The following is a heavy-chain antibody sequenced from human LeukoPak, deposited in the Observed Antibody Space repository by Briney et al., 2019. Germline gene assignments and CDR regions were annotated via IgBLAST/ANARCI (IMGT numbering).Heavy chain of an antibody. CDR1: GYTFTGYY. CDR3: ARDRSGSSDYYYYGMDV. CDR2: INPNSGGT. J-gene: IGHJ6*02. Sequence: RASVKVSCKASGYTFTGYYMHWVRQAPGQGLEWMGWINPNSGGTNYAQKFQGRVTMTRDTSISTAYMELSRLRSDDTAVYYCARDRSGSSDYYYYGMDVWGQGTTVTVSS. V-gene: IGHV1-2*02. D-gene: IGHD1-26*01.